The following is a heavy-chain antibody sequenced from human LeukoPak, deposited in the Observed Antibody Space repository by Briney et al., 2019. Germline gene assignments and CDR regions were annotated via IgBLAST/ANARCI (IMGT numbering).Heavy chain of an antibody. D-gene: IGHD5-24*01. J-gene: IGHJ4*02. CDR3: AKVRLQLYYFDY. CDR1: GFTFSSYA. Sequence: GGSLRLSCAASGFTFSSYAMSWVRQAPGKGLEWVSAIGGSGGSTYYADSVKGRFTISRDNSKNTLYLQMNSLRAEDTAVYYCAKVRLQLYYFDYWGQGTLVTVSS. CDR2: IGGSGGST. V-gene: IGHV3-23*01.